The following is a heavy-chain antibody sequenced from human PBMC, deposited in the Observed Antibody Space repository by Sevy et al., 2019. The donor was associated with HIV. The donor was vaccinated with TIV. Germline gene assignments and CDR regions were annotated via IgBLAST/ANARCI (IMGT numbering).Heavy chain of an antibody. V-gene: IGHV3-30-3*01. CDR2: ISYDGSNK. Sequence: GGSLRLSCAASGFTFSSYAMHWVRQAPGKGLEWVAVISYDGSNKYYADSVKGRFTISRDNSKNTLYMKMNSLRAEDTAVYYCARDKGRITMVRGNAFDIWGQGTMVTVSS. CDR1: GFTFSSYA. D-gene: IGHD3-10*01. J-gene: IGHJ3*02. CDR3: ARDKGRITMVRGNAFDI.